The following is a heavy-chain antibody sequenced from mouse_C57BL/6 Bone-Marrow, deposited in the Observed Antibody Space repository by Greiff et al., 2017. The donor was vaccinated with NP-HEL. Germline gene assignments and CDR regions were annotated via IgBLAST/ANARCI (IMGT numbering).Heavy chain of an antibody. V-gene: IGHV2-2*01. Sequence: QVQLQESGPGLVQPSQSLSISCTASGFSLTSYGVHWVRQSPGKGLEWLGVICRGGSTDYNAAFISRLSISTDNSKTHVFFKMNSLQADDTAIYYCARKGYYDYDGRMGYWGQGTSVTVSS. CDR3: ARKGYYDYDGRMGY. J-gene: IGHJ4*01. CDR1: GFSLTSYG. D-gene: IGHD2-4*01. CDR2: ICRGGST.